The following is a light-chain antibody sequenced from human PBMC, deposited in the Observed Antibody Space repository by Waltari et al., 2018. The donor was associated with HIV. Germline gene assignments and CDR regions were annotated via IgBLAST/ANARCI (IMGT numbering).Light chain of an antibody. J-gene: IGKJ4*01. V-gene: IGKV1D-13*01. CDR2: DAS. CDR1: RGIITA. Sequence: AILLTQSPSSLSAAVGDSVTITYRASRGIITALAWYQQKPGRPPKLVIYDASTLESGVPSRFSGSGSGTDFTLTINSLQPEDSASYYCQQFNDLPPLFGGGTKVEI. CDR3: QQFNDLPPL.